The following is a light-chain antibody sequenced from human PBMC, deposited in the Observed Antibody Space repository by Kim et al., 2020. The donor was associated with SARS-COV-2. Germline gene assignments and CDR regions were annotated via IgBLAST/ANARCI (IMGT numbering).Light chain of an antibody. Sequence: EIVLTQSPHTLSLSPGERATLSCRASQSVGAFLAWYQQKPGQVPRLLIYDASSRATDIPDRFSGSGSGTDFTLTISRLEPEDFAVYYCQQYGGFPLFGGGTKVDIK. J-gene: IGKJ4*01. CDR1: QSVGAF. V-gene: IGKV3-20*01. CDR3: QQYGGFPL. CDR2: DAS.